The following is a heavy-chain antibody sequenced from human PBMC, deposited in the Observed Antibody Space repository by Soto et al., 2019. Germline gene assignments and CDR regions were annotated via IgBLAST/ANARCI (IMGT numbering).Heavy chain of an antibody. CDR2: INHSGST. V-gene: IGHV4-34*01. J-gene: IGHJ6*02. CDR3: ASMLVAATRYYYYGMDV. D-gene: IGHD2-15*01. Sequence: QVQLQQWGAGLLKPSETLSLTCAVYGGSFSGYYWSWIRQPPGKGLEWIGEINHSGSTNYNPSLKSRVTLSVDTSKNQFSLKLSSVTAADTAVYYCASMLVAATRYYYYGMDVWGQGTTVTVSS. CDR1: GGSFSGYY.